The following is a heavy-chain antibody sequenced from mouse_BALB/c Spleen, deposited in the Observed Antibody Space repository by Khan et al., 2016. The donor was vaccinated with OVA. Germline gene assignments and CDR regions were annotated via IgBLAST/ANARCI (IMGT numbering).Heavy chain of an antibody. J-gene: IGHJ3*01. CDR1: GYSFTNYY. CDR3: TRLGTTGWFAY. D-gene: IGHD2-13*01. Sequence: MQLEESGPELMKPGASVKISCKASGYSFTNYYIHWVKQSHGQSLEWIGYIDPFNGGTNYNQKFKGTATLTVDKSSSTAYMHLSSLTSEDSAVYDCTRLGTTGWFAYWGQGTLVTVSA. CDR2: IDPFNGGT. V-gene: IGHV1S135*01.